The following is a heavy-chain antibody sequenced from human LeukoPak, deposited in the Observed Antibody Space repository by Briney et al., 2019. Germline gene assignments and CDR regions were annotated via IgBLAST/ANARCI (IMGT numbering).Heavy chain of an antibody. J-gene: IGHJ4*02. CDR1: GGSISSGDYY. V-gene: IGHV4-30-4*08. CDR3: AREQAGQLGY. CDR2: IYYSGST. Sequence: SETLSLTCTVSGGSISSGDYYWSWIRQPPGKGLEWIGYIYYSGSTYYNPSLKSRVTISVDTSKNQFSLKLSSVTAADTAMYYCAREQAGQLGYWGQGTLVTVSS. D-gene: IGHD6-6*01.